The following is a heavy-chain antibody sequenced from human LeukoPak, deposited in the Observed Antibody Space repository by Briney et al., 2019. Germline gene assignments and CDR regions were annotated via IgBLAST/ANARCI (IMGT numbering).Heavy chain of an antibody. CDR3: ARGYYYASRAASCAFHI. CDR2: INWSCDRT. Sequence: GGSLRLSYAASGFTFDDYGMSGVRQVPGKGWEGVSGINWSCDRTVYADAVKGRFTISRDNAKNSLYVYMNRLRPEATALSYCARGYYYASRAASCAFHIWGQGTLVTVSS. J-gene: IGHJ3*02. CDR1: GFTFDDYG. V-gene: IGHV3-20*03. D-gene: IGHD3-22*01.